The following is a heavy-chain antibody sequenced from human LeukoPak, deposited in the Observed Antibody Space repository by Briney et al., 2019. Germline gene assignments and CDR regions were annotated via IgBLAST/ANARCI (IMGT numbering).Heavy chain of an antibody. Sequence: PGGSLRLSRAASGFTFRSYALHWLRQAPAKGLAGVAVISYDGSNKYYADSVKDRFTISRDNYKKKLHLQINKLRAEERDVYYLPRESVPDGSAMPNLDYWGQGTLVTVSA. CDR1: GFTFRSYA. CDR2: ISYDGSNK. D-gene: IGHD3-10*01. V-gene: IGHV3-30*04. J-gene: IGHJ4*02. CDR3: PRESVPDGSAMPNLDY.